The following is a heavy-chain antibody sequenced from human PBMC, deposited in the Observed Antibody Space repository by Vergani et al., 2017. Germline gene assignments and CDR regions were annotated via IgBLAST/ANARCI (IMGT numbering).Heavy chain of an antibody. V-gene: IGHV1-69*01. D-gene: IGHD3-9*01. CDR2: IIPIFGTA. CDR3: ARVNKYDILTGYFNWFDP. Sequence: QVQLVQSGAEVKKPGSSVKVSCKASGGTFSSYAISWVRQAPGQGLEWMGGIIPIFGTANYAQKFQGRVTITADESPSTAYMELSSLRCEDTAVYYWARVNKYDILTGYFNWFDPWGQGTLVTVSS. CDR1: GGTFSSYA. J-gene: IGHJ5*02.